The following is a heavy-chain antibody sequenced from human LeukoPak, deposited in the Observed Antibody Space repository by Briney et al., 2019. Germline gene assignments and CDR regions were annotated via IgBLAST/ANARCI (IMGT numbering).Heavy chain of an antibody. D-gene: IGHD2/OR15-2a*01. CDR2: ISANNGDT. Sequence: GASVKVSCKASGYSFTRYGISWVRQAPGQGLEWMGWISANNGDTDYAQSLQGRVTLTTDTSTNTAYMELRSLRSDDTAVYYCARDIGISNFDYWGQGILVTVSS. CDR3: ARDIGISNFDY. J-gene: IGHJ4*02. CDR1: GYSFTRYG. V-gene: IGHV1-18*01.